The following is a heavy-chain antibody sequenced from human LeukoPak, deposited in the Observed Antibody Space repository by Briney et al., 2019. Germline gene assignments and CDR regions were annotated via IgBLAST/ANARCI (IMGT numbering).Heavy chain of an antibody. Sequence: PGGSLRLSCAASGFTFSTFWMHWVRQAPGKGLVWVSGINSDGSITTYADSVKGRFTISRDNAENTLYLQKNSLRAEDTAVYYCARGRYYGMDVWGQGTTVTVSS. J-gene: IGHJ6*02. CDR2: INSDGSIT. CDR1: GFTFSTFW. V-gene: IGHV3-74*03. CDR3: ARGRYYGMDV.